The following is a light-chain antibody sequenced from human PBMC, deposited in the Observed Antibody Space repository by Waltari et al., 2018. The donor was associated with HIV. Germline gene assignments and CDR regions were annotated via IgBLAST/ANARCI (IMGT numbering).Light chain of an antibody. Sequence: IVMTQSPAPLSVYPGERATLSCRASENVINNLAWYQQKHGQAPRLLLFGASTRATDIPARFSGSGSGTEFTLTINSLQPEDSAIYYCQQYGKLPHNFGGGTKVEVK. V-gene: IGKV3-15*01. CDR1: ENVINN. CDR3: QQYGKLPHN. J-gene: IGKJ4*01. CDR2: GAS.